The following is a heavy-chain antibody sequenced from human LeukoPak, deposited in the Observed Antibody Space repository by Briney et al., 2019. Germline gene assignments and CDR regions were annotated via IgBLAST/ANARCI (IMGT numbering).Heavy chain of an antibody. Sequence: GGSPRLSCTASGFTFGDYAMSWVRQAPGKGLEWVGFIRSKAYGGTTEYAASVKGRFTISRDDSKSIAYLQMNSLKTEDTAVYYCTREAPRWLQLREDYWGQGTLVTVSS. J-gene: IGHJ4*02. CDR3: TREAPRWLQLREDY. D-gene: IGHD5-24*01. CDR1: GFTFGDYA. V-gene: IGHV3-49*04. CDR2: IRSKAYGGTT.